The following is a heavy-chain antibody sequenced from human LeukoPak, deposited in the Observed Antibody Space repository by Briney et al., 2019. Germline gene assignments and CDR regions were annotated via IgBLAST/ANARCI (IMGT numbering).Heavy chain of an antibody. CDR1: GFTFSSYA. V-gene: IGHV3-30*04. J-gene: IGHJ4*02. CDR3: ARGSRPVYNLLTGKRYFDY. D-gene: IGHD3-9*01. Sequence: AGGSLRLSCAASGFTFSSYAMHWVRQAPGKGLEWVAVISYDGSNKYYADSVKGRFTISRDNSKNTLYLQMNSLRAEDTAVYYCARGSRPVYNLLTGKRYFDYWGQGTLLTVSS. CDR2: ISYDGSNK.